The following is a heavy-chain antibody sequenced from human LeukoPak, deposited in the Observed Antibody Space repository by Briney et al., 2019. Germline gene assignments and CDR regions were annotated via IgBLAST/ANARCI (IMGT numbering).Heavy chain of an antibody. CDR3: ARVHRVVTAKNWYFDL. D-gene: IGHD2-21*02. CDR2: IGSDNKP. V-gene: IGHV3-23*05. Sequence: GGSLRLSCEASGFTFSAYAMTWVRQAPGKGLEWVSSIGSDNKPHYSESVKGRFAISRDNSKSMLFLQLNSLRAEDTALYYCARVHRVVTAKNWYFDLWGRGTLVTVSS. CDR1: GFTFSAYA. J-gene: IGHJ2*01.